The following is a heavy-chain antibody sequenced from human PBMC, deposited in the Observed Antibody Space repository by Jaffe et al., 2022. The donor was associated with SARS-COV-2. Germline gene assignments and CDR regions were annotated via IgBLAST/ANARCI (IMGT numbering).Heavy chain of an antibody. V-gene: IGHV3-23*04. CDR1: GFIFNNYA. Sequence: EVQLVESRGGLVQPGGSLRLSCAASGFIFNNYAMTWVRQGPGKGLEWVSSISSSGGSTYYADPVKGRFIISRDNSKSTLYLQMNSLRADDTAIYYCAKVVTSFALNCFDTWGQGTLVTVSS. CDR3: AKVVTSFALNCFDT. D-gene: IGHD2-21*02. J-gene: IGHJ5*02. CDR2: ISSSGGST.